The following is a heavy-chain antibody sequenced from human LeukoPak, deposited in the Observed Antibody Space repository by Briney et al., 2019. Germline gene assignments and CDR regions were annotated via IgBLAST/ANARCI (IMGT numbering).Heavy chain of an antibody. J-gene: IGHJ5*02. V-gene: IGHV4-61*02. CDR1: GGSISSGSYY. Sequence: SETLSLTCTVSGGSISSGSYYWSWIRQPAGKGLEWIGRIYTSGSTNYNPSLKSRVTISVDTSKNQFSLKLSSVTAADTAVYYCARLTFLEWARFDPWGQGTLVTVSS. CDR2: IYTSGST. D-gene: IGHD3-3*01. CDR3: ARLTFLEWARFDP.